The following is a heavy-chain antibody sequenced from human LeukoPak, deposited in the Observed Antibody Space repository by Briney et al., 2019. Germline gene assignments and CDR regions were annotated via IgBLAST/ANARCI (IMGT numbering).Heavy chain of an antibody. CDR1: GFTFSSYG. D-gene: IGHD2-2*01. V-gene: IGHV3-23*01. Sequence: PGGSLRLSCAASGFTFSSYGMHWVRQAPGKGLEWVSGISGNGYSTWYADSVKGRFTISRDNSKNTLSLQMNSLRAEDTAVYYCAKVNWCSASCADAWGQGTLVTVSS. J-gene: IGHJ4*02. CDR2: ISGNGYST. CDR3: AKVNWCSASCADA.